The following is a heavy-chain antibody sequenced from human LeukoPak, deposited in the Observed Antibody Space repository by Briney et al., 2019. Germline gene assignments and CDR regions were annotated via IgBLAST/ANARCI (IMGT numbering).Heavy chain of an antibody. D-gene: IGHD2-2*01. Sequence: PGGSLRLSCAASGLTVSSNYMSWVRQAPGKGLEWVSVIYSGGSTYYADSVKGRFTISRDNSKNTLYLQMNSLRAEDTAVYYCARDQGYQLLTGDYYYYGMDVWGQGTTVTVSS. CDR2: IYSGGST. CDR1: GLTVSSNY. V-gene: IGHV3-53*01. CDR3: ARDQGYQLLTGDYYYYGMDV. J-gene: IGHJ6*02.